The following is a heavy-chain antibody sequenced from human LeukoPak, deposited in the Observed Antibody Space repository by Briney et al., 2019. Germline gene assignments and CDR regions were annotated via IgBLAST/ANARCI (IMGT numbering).Heavy chain of an antibody. D-gene: IGHD3-22*01. J-gene: IGHJ5*02. Sequence: GASVKVSCKASGYTFTSYFMHWVRQAPGQGLEWMGKINPSGGGSSYTQKFQGRVTMTRDTSTSTVYMELSSLRSEDTAVYYCARARSPSSGYLLRDHNWFDPWGQGTLVTVSS. CDR2: INPSGGGS. CDR3: ARARSPSSGYLLRDHNWFDP. CDR1: GYTFTSYF. V-gene: IGHV1-46*01.